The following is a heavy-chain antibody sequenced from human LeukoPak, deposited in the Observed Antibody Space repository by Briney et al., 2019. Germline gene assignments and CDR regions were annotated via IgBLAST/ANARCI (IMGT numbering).Heavy chain of an antibody. CDR1: GGSFSGYY. CDR3: ARRGRVYCSSTSCYRAGAFDI. CDR2: INHSGST. J-gene: IGHJ3*02. V-gene: IGHV4-34*01. D-gene: IGHD2-2*02. Sequence: SETLSLTCAVYGGSFSGYYWSWIRQPPGKGLEWIGEINHSGSTNYNPSLKSRVTISVDTHKNQFSLKLSSVTAADTAVYYCARRGRVYCSSTSCYRAGAFDIWGQGTMVTVSS.